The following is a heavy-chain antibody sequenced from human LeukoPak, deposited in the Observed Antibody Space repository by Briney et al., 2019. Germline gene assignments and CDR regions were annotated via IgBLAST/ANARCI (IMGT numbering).Heavy chain of an antibody. CDR1: GGSVSSGSYY. CDR3: ARDRYCSSTSCPSWDYGMDV. D-gene: IGHD2-2*01. J-gene: IGHJ6*04. CDR2: IYYSGST. V-gene: IGHV4-61*01. Sequence: SETLSLTCTVSGGSVSSGSYYWSWIRQPPGKGLEWIGYIYYSGSTNYNPSLKSRVTISVDTSKNQFSLKLSSVTAADTAVYYCARDRYCSSTSCPSWDYGMDVWGKGTTVTVSS.